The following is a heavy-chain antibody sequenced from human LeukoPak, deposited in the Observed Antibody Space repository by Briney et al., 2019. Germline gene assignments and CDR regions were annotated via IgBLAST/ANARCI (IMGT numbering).Heavy chain of an antibody. V-gene: IGHV1-69*04. CDR2: TIPILGIA. J-gene: IGHJ6*02. D-gene: IGHD5-18*01. CDR3: AIWLNALGPVDYYYYGMDV. Sequence: ASVKVSCKASGGTFSSYAISWVRQAPGQGLEWMGRTIPILGIANYAQKFQGRVTITADKSTSTAYMELSSLRSEDTAVYYCAIWLNALGPVDYYYYGMDVWGQGTTVTVSS. CDR1: GGTFSSYA.